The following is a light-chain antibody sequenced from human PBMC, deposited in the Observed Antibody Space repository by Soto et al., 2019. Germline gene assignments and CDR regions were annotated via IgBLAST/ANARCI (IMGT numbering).Light chain of an antibody. Sequence: EIVMTQSPAILSVSPGERATLSCRASQSVSSNLAWYQQKPGQAPRLLIYGASTRATGIPARFSGSGSGTEFTLTISSLQSEDFAVYYCQQYNNWPGWAFGQGTKVEIK. J-gene: IGKJ1*01. V-gene: IGKV3-15*01. CDR3: QQYNNWPGWA. CDR1: QSVSSN. CDR2: GAS.